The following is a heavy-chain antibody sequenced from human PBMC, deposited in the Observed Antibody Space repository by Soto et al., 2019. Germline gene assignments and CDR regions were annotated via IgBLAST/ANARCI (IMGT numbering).Heavy chain of an antibody. D-gene: IGHD6-19*01. Sequence: PGGSLRLSCAASGFTFSTYAMTWVRQAPGKGLAWLSSISGSGSTYYADSVKGRFTISRDNSKNTLYLQTNSLRAEDTAVYYCASNLGWSSGWYNWGQGTLVTVSS. CDR1: GFTFSTYA. J-gene: IGHJ4*02. CDR3: ASNLGWSSGWYN. V-gene: IGHV3-23*01. CDR2: ISGSGST.